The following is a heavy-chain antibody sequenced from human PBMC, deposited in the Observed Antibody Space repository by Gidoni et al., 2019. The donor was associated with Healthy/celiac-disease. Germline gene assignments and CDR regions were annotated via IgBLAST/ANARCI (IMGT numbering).Heavy chain of an antibody. CDR1: RFTFRHYY. V-gene: IGHV3-11*01. CDR2: ISSSGSTI. CDR3: ASADDTAMVNWYFDL. D-gene: IGHD5-18*01. J-gene: IGHJ2*01. Sequence: QVQLVESGGGLVKPGGSMRLPCAASRFTFRHYYMSWIRQAPGKGLEWVSYISSSGSTIYYADSVKGRFTISRDNAKNSLYLQMNSLRAEDTAVYYCASADDTAMVNWYFDLWGRGTLVTVSS.